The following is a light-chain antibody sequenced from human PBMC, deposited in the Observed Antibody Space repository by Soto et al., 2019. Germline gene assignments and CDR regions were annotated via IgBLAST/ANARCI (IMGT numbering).Light chain of an antibody. Sequence: GITRSPSSLSASTGDRVTITCRASQGISSYLAWYQQKPGKAPKLLIYAASTLQSGVPSRFSGSGSGTDFTLTISCLQSEDFATYYCQQYYSYPRTFGQGTKVDIK. CDR3: QQYYSYPRT. CDR2: AAS. V-gene: IGKV1-8*01. J-gene: IGKJ1*01. CDR1: QGISSY.